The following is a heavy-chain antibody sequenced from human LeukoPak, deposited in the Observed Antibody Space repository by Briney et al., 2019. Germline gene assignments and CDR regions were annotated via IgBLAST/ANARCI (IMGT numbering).Heavy chain of an antibody. Sequence: GGSLRLSCAASGFTFSSYWMHWVRQAPGKGLVWVSRINSDGSSTSYADSVKGRFTISRDNSKHTLYLQMNSQRAKDTAVYYCASVGTSIVGGSYWGDGFDIWGQGTMVTVSS. D-gene: IGHD1-26*01. J-gene: IGHJ3*02. V-gene: IGHV3-74*01. CDR3: ASVGTSIVGGSYWGDGFDI. CDR2: INSDGSST. CDR1: GFTFSSYW.